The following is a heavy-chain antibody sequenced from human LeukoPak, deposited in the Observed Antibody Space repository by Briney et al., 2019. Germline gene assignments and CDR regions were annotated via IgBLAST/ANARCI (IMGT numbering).Heavy chain of an antibody. J-gene: IGHJ4*02. D-gene: IGHD1-1*01. Sequence: SQTLSLTCDISGDSVSGNSATWHWIRQSPSRGLEWLGRTYYTSKWYNDYAVFVKSRITINPDTSKNQFSLQLNSVTPEDTAVYYCARGYGYYFDYWGQGTLVTVSS. CDR2: TYYTSKWYN. CDR3: ARGYGYYFDY. V-gene: IGHV6-1*01. CDR1: GDSVSGNSAT.